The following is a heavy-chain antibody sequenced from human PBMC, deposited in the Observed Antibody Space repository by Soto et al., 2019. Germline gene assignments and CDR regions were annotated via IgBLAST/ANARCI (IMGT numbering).Heavy chain of an antibody. CDR3: AKTASMTIRAGFDH. D-gene: IGHD4-17*01. CDR2: ISGSGSNP. V-gene: IGHV3-23*01. J-gene: IGHJ4*02. Sequence: EVQVLESGGGLVQPGGSLRLSCAASGFTFSSYAMSWVRQAPGQGLEWVSAISGSGSNPYYADSVKGRFTISRDNSKNTLYLQMHSLRAEDTALYYCAKTASMTIRAGFDHGGQGTLVTFSS. CDR1: GFTFSSYA.